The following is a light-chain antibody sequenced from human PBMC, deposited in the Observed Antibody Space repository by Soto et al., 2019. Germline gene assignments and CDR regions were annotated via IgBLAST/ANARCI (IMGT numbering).Light chain of an antibody. CDR2: GAS. Sequence: ETVMTQSPATLSVSPGERATLSCRASQSVSSNLAWYQQKPGQAPRLLIYGASTRATGIPARFSGSGSGTDFTLTISSLEPEDFAVYYCQHRSNWLAFGGGTKVDI. CDR1: QSVSSN. CDR3: QHRSNWLA. V-gene: IGKV3D-15*01. J-gene: IGKJ4*01.